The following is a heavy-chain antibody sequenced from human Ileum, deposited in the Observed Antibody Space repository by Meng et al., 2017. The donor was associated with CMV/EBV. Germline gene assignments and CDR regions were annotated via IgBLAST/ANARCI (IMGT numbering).Heavy chain of an antibody. J-gene: IGHJ4*02. D-gene: IGHD4-17*01. V-gene: IGHV4-4*07. CDR3: AREENTVNQFEY. Sequence: QVPLPQLGPGLVKPSETRSLTCDVFDWPFSSYHWTWVRQPAGKGLEWIGRINAGGSTNDNPSLKSRVTMSVDTSKNQFSLKVTSVTAADTAVYYCAREENTVNQFEYWGQGTLVTVSS. CDR2: INAGGST. CDR1: DWPFSSYH.